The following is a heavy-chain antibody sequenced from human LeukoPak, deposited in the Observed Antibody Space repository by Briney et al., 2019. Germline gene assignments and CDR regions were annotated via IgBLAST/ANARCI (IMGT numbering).Heavy chain of an antibody. CDR1: RYTFTGYY. V-gene: IGHV1-2*02. CDR2: INPNIGGT. CDR3: ARECCCSGGSCYSQWFDP. Sequence: GASVKVSCKASRYTFTGYYIHWVRQAPRQGLEWMGWINPNIGGTNYAQKSQGKVTMTRDPSISTASMDLSRLRSDDTAVYYGARECCCSGGSCYSQWFDPWGQGTLVTVS. D-gene: IGHD2-15*01. J-gene: IGHJ5*02.